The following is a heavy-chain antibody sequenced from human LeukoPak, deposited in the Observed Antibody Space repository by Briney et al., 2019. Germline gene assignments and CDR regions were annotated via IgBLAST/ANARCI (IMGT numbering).Heavy chain of an antibody. J-gene: IGHJ4*02. CDR3: ARWGTMVRGDPFDY. CDR2: ISSSSSYI. Sequence: PGGSLRLSCAASGFTFSIYSMNWVRQAPGKGLEWVSSISSSSSYIYYADSVKGRFTISRDNAKNSLYLQMNSLRAEDTAVYYCARWGTMVRGDPFDYWGQGTLVTVSS. V-gene: IGHV3-21*01. CDR1: GFTFSIYS. D-gene: IGHD3-10*01.